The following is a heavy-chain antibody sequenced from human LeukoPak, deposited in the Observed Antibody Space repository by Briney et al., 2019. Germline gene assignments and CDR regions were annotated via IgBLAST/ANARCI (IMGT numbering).Heavy chain of an antibody. V-gene: IGHV3-48*02. CDR1: GFTFSNYG. Sequence: PGGSLRLSCAASGFTFSNYGMNWVRQAPGKGLEWVSYISSSGSTIYYADSVKGRFTISRDNAKNSLYLQMNSLRDEDTAVYYCARTLRDGYNYGVDYWGQGTLVTVSS. CDR3: ARTLRDGYNYGVDY. J-gene: IGHJ4*02. CDR2: ISSSGSTI. D-gene: IGHD5-24*01.